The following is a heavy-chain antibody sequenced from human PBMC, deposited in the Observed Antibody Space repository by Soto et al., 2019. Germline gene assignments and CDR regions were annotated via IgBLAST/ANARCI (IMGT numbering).Heavy chain of an antibody. V-gene: IGHV3-23*01. Sequence: EVHLLESGGGLVQPGGSLRLSCSASGFTFRSYAMSWVRQAPGKGLEWVSGISGGGSGTYYADSVRGRFTISRDNSKNTLYLQINSLRVEDSAVYFCATDDRLEWFFPLDDWGQGTLVTVSS. CDR1: GFTFRSYA. J-gene: IGHJ4*02. CDR3: ATDDRLEWFFPLDD. CDR2: ISGGGSGT. D-gene: IGHD3-3*01.